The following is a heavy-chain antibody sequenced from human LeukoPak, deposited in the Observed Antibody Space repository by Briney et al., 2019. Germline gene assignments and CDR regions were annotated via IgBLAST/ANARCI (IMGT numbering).Heavy chain of an antibody. Sequence: ASVKVSCKTSGYTFTDYYMHWVRQAPGQGLEWMGWINPNSGGTNYAQKFQGRVTMTRDTSISTAYMELSRLRSDDTAVYYCARGDYGGNLSFDYWGQGTLVTVSS. J-gene: IGHJ4*02. CDR3: ARGDYGGNLSFDY. CDR2: INPNSGGT. D-gene: IGHD4-23*01. V-gene: IGHV1-2*02. CDR1: GYTFTDYY.